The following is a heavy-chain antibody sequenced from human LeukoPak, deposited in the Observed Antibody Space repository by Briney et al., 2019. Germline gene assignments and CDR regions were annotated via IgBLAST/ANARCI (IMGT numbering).Heavy chain of an antibody. CDR2: IYTSGST. Sequence: TSETLSLTCTVSGGSITSGSYYWSWIRQPAGKGLEWIGRIYTSGSTSYNPSLQRRVTISVDTSKTQFSLNLTSVTAADTAVYYCAGSYSRHRWFDPWGQGILVTVSS. V-gene: IGHV4-61*02. CDR1: GGSITSGSYY. CDR3: AGSYSRHRWFDP. D-gene: IGHD1-26*01. J-gene: IGHJ5*02.